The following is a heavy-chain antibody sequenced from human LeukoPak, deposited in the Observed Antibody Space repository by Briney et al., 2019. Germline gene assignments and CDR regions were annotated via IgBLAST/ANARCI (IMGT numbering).Heavy chain of an antibody. V-gene: IGHV4-61*02. CDR3: ARVGVMTTVTLDY. J-gene: IGHJ4*02. CDR1: GGSISSGSYY. Sequence: SQALSLTCTVSGGSISSGSYYWSWIRQPAGKGLEWIGRIYTSGSTNYNPSLKSRVTISVDTSKNQFSLKLSSVTAADTAVYYCARVGVMTTVTLDYWGQGTLVTVSS. D-gene: IGHD4-17*01. CDR2: IYTSGST.